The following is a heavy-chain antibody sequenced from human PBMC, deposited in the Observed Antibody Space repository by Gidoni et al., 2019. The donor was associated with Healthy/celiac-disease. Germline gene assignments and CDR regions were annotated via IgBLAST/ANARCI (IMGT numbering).Heavy chain of an antibody. CDR2: ISSTGSTI. V-gene: IGHV3-11*01. J-gene: IGHJ2*01. CDR3: ARDSLAWYFDL. Sequence: QVQLVESGGGLVKPGGSLSLSCAPSGFRFSDYYMSWIRQAPGKGLEWVSDISSTGSTIYYADSVKGRFTISRDNAKNSLFLQINSLRAEDTAVYYCARDSLAWYFDLWGRGTLVTVSS. CDR1: GFRFSDYY.